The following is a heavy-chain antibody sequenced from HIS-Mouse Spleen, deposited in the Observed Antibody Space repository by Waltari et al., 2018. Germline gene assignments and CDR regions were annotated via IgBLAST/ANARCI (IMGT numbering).Heavy chain of an antibody. J-gene: IGHJ4*02. Sequence: QVQLVESGGGVVQPGRSLRLSCAASGFTFSSYAMHWVRQAPGKGVEWLAVISYDGSNKYYADSVKGRFTISRDNSKNTLYLQMNSLRAEDTAVYYCARGFVDTAMVDYWGQGTLVTVSS. V-gene: IGHV3-30-3*01. CDR1: GFTFSSYA. CDR3: ARGFVDTAMVDY. D-gene: IGHD5-18*01. CDR2: ISYDGSNK.